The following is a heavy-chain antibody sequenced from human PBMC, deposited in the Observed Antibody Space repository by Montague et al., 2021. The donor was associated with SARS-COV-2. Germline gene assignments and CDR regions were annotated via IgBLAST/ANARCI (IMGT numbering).Heavy chain of an antibody. CDR3: ARARTSLIVVVNEFDY. D-gene: IGHD2-21*01. Sequence: TRSLTCTVSGSSISSGSYYWSWIRQHPGKGLEWIGYIYYSGSSYYNPSLKSRVTISVDTSKNQFSLRLSSVTAADTAVYYCARARTSLIVVVNEFDYWGQGTLVTVSS. CDR2: IYYSGSS. V-gene: IGHV4-31*03. CDR1: GSSISSGSYY. J-gene: IGHJ4*02.